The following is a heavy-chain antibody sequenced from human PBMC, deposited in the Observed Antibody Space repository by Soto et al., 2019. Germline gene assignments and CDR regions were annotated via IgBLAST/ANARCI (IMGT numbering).Heavy chain of an antibody. CDR2: ISYDGSNK. Sequence: GGSLRLSCAASGFTFSSYAMHWVRQAPGKGLEWVAVISYDGSNKYYADSVKGRFTISRDNSKNTLYLQMNSLRAEDTAVYYCARDIYYYDSSGYYYYYYYYGRDVWGHGTTVTVSS. J-gene: IGHJ6*02. CDR3: ARDIYYYDSSGYYYYYYYYGRDV. CDR1: GFTFSSYA. V-gene: IGHV3-30*04. D-gene: IGHD3-22*01.